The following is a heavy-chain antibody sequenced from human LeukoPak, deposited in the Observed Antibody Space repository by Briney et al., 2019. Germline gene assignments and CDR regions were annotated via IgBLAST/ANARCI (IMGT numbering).Heavy chain of an antibody. Sequence: SETLSLTCTVSGGSISSGGYYWSWIRQHPGKGPEWIGYIYYSGSTYYNPSLKSRVTISVDTSKNQFSLKLSSVTAADTAVYYCARGIGDFWSGYLYYFDYWGQGTLVTVSS. J-gene: IGHJ4*02. CDR2: IYYSGST. CDR1: GGSISSGGYY. D-gene: IGHD3-3*01. CDR3: ARGIGDFWSGYLYYFDY. V-gene: IGHV4-31*03.